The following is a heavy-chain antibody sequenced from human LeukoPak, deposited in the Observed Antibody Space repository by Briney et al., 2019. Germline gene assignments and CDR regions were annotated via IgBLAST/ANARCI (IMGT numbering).Heavy chain of an antibody. J-gene: IGHJ4*02. CDR2: MNGEGTTI. V-gene: IGHV3-74*01. D-gene: IGHD1-7*01. CDR3: ATARNFRFEY. CDR1: GLTSRTTW. Sequence: GGSLRLSCATSGLTSRTTWMHWVRQAPGKGLMWVSRMNGEGTTIDYADSVKGRFTVSRDYAKNTLFLQMNNLRTEDTALYFCATARNFRFEYWGQGSLVIVSA.